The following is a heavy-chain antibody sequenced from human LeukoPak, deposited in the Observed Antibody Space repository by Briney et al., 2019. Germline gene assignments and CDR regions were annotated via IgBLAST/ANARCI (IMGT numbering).Heavy chain of an antibody. CDR3: AKDIYYYYGMDV. CDR2: ISWNSGSI. J-gene: IGHJ6*02. V-gene: IGHV3-9*01. Sequence: SLRLSCAASGFTFDDYAMHWVRQAPGKGLEGVSGISWNSGSIGYADSVKGRFTISRDNAKNSLYLQMNSLRAEDTALYYCAKDIYYYYGMDVWGQGTTVTVSS. CDR1: GFTFDDYA.